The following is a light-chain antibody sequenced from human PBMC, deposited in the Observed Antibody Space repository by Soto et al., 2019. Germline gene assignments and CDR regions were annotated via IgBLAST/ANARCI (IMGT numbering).Light chain of an antibody. J-gene: IGKJ5*01. V-gene: IGKV3-15*01. CDR1: QSININ. CDR3: QQYDNWPIT. Sequence: EIVLTQSPAILSGSPGERATLSCRASQSININLAWYQQKPGQAPRLLIYGASTRATGLPARFSGSGSGTEFTLIISSLQSEDSAVYYCQQYDNWPITFGQGTRMEIK. CDR2: GAS.